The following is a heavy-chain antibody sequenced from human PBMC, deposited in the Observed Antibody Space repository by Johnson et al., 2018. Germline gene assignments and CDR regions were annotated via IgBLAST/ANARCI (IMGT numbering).Heavy chain of an antibody. V-gene: IGHV4-61*02. Sequence: QVQLQESGPGLVKPTQTLSLTCTVSGGSITSGDYYWTWIRQPAGKGLEWIGRVYSSGSTNYNRSLKSRVTISVDTSNNQFSLKVSSVTAADTALYYCARESVNSDDSRGFYSWGPGTLVTVSS. CDR3: ARESVNSDDSRGFYS. CDR2: VYSSGST. D-gene: IGHD3-22*01. CDR1: GGSITSGDYY. J-gene: IGHJ4*02.